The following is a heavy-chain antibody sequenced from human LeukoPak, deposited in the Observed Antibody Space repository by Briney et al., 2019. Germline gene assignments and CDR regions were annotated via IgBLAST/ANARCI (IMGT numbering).Heavy chain of an antibody. V-gene: IGHV3-9*01. J-gene: IGHJ4*02. CDR2: ISWNSGSI. CDR3: AKGLDYGGNSNFDY. Sequence: GRSLRLSCAASGFTFDDHAMHWVRQAPGKGLEWVSGISWNSGSIGYADSVKGRFTISRDNAKNSLYLQMNSLRAEDTALYYCAKGLDYGGNSNFDYWGQGTLVTVSS. CDR1: GFTFDDHA. D-gene: IGHD4-17*01.